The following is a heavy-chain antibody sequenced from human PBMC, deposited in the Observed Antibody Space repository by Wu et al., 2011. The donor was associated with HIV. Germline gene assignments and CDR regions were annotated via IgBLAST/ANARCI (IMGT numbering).Heavy chain of an antibody. CDR1: GGTFNNYA. Sequence: QVQLVQSGAEVKKPGSSVKVSCKASGGTFNNYAISWVRQAPGQGLEWMGWINPHSGDTNYALKFQGRVTMTRDTSINTAYMELSRLRSDDTAVYYCARDLSGTFRPWGHGNPGHRLL. CDR2: INPHSGDT. D-gene: IGHD6-19*01. J-gene: IGHJ5*02. V-gene: IGHV1-2*02. CDR3: ARDLSGTFRP.